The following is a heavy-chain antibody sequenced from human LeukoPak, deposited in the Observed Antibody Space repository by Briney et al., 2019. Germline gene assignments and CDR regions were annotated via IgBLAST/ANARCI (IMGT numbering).Heavy chain of an antibody. V-gene: IGHV4-59*01. Sequence: SETLSLTCTVSGGSISSYYWSWIRQPPGKRLEWIGYIYYSASINYNPSLKSRVTISVDTSKNQFSLKLSSVTAADTAVYYCARDTDPAAIGYFQHWGQGTLVIVSS. D-gene: IGHD2-2*01. CDR1: GGSISSYY. J-gene: IGHJ1*01. CDR3: ARDTDPAAIGYFQH. CDR2: IYYSASI.